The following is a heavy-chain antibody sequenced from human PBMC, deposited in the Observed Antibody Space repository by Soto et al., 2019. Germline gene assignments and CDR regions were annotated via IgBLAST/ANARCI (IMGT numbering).Heavy chain of an antibody. Sequence: QVQLVESGGGVVQPGRSLRLSCAASGFTFSSYGMHWVRQAPGKGLEWVAVIWYDGSNKYYADSVKGRFTISRDNSKNTLYLQMNSLRAEDTAVYYCARGRTAMAPLDYWGQGTLVTVSS. J-gene: IGHJ4*02. CDR2: IWYDGSNK. CDR3: ARGRTAMAPLDY. D-gene: IGHD5-18*01. CDR1: GFTFSSYG. V-gene: IGHV3-33*01.